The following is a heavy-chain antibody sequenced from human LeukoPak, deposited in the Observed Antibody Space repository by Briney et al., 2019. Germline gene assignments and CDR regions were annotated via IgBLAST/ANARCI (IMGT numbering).Heavy chain of an antibody. D-gene: IGHD6-13*01. CDR2: IDTNSGGT. V-gene: IGHV1-2*04. J-gene: IGHJ5*02. Sequence: ASVKVSCKASGYTFTGYYMHWVRQAPGQGLEWMGWIDTNSGGTNYAQKFQGWVTMTRDTSISTAYMELSRRRSDDTGVYYCAREFREGSSWYYNWFDPWGQGSLVTVS. CDR1: GYTFTGYY. CDR3: AREFREGSSWYYNWFDP.